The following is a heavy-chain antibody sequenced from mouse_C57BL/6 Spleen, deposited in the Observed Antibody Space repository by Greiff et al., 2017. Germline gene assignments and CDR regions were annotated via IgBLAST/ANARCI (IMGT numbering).Heavy chain of an antibody. Sequence: QVQLQQSGPELVKPGASVKISCKASGYAFSSSWMNWVKQRPGKGLEWIGRIYPGAGDTNYNGKFKGKATLTADKSSSTAYMQLSSLTAEDSAVYFCARSPITTVVATHDYWGQGTTLTVSS. J-gene: IGHJ2*01. CDR1: GYAFSSSW. CDR3: ARSPITTVVATHDY. D-gene: IGHD1-1*01. V-gene: IGHV1-82*01. CDR2: IYPGAGDT.